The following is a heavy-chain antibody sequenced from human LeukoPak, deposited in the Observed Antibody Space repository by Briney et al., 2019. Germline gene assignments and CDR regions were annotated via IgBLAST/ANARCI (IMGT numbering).Heavy chain of an antibody. D-gene: IGHD6-19*01. Sequence: GGSLRLSCAASGFTFSSYAMSWVRQAPGKGLEWVSAVSDSGGSTYHADSVRGRFTISKDTSKNTLYLQMSSLRAEDTAVYYCAKEEWLGKMNYFDHWGQGTLVTVSS. J-gene: IGHJ4*02. CDR2: VSDSGGST. CDR1: GFTFSSYA. CDR3: AKEEWLGKMNYFDH. V-gene: IGHV3-23*01.